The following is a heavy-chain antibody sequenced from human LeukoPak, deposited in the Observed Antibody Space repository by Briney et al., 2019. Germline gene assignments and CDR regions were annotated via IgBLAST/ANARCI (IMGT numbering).Heavy chain of an antibody. J-gene: IGHJ4*02. D-gene: IGHD6-13*01. Sequence: SEALSLTCTVSGFSVTSYYWSWIRQPPGKGLEWIGNIHYSGSSGSTNYNPSLKSRVTTSVDTSTNRLSQRLSSVTAADTAVYYCARVSDLAAAGTCDYWGQGTLVTVSS. V-gene: IGHV4-59*02. CDR3: ARVSDLAAAGTCDY. CDR2: IHYSGSSGST. CDR1: GFSVTSYY.